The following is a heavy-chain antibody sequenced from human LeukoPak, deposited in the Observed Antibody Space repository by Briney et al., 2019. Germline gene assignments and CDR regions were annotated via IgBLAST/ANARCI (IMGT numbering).Heavy chain of an antibody. CDR3: ARRVVSIAPYFDY. CDR2: IYYSGST. V-gene: IGHV4-39*01. CDR1: GFTFSSYA. J-gene: IGHJ4*02. Sequence: GSLRLSCAASGFTFSSYAMSWIRQPPGKGLEWIGSIYYSGSTYYNPSLKSRIIISVDTSKNQFSLKLRSVTAADTAIYYCARRVVSIAPYFDYWGQGTLVTVSS. D-gene: IGHD5/OR15-5a*01.